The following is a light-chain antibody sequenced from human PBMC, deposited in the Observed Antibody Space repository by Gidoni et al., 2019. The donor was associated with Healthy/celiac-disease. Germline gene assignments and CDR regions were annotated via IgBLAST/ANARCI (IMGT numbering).Light chain of an antibody. CDR2: LGS. V-gene: IGKV2-28*01. J-gene: IGKJ2*01. CDR3: MQALQTPYT. CDR1: QSLLHSNGYNE. Sequence: DIVMTQSPLSLPVTPGEPVSISCRSSQSLLHSNGYNELDWYLQKPGQSPQLLIDLGSNRASGVPDRFSGSGSGTDFTLKISRVEAEDVGVYYCMQALQTPYTFGQGTKLEIK.